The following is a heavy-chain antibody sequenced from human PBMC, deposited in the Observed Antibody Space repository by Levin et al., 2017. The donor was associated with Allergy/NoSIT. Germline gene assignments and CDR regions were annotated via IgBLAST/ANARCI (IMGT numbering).Heavy chain of an antibody. CDR3: ARRRLGFDP. Sequence: RGESLKISCKGSGYSFTNYWIGWVRQMPGKGLEWMGIINPGDSDTRYSPSFQGQVTMSADKSFNPAYLQWSSLKPPDSAMYYCARRRLGFDPWGQGTLVTVSA. V-gene: IGHV5-51*01. J-gene: IGHJ5*02. CDR2: INPGDSDT. CDR1: GYSFTNYW.